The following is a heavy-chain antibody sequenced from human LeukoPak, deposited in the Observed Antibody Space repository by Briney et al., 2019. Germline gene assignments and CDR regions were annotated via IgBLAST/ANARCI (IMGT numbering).Heavy chain of an antibody. CDR3: ARESYIYGSGSHDAFDI. D-gene: IGHD3-10*01. CDR2: ISAYNGNT. V-gene: IGHV1-18*01. CDR1: GYTFTSYG. Sequence: ASVKVSCKASGYTFTSYGISWVRQAPGQGLEWMGWISAYNGNTNYAQKLQGRVTMTTDTSTSTAYMELRSLRSDDTAVYYCARESYIYGSGSHDAFDIWGQGTMVTVSS. J-gene: IGHJ3*02.